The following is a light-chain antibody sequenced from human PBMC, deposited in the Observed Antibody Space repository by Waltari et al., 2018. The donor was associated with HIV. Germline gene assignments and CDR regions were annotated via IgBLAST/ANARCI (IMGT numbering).Light chain of an antibody. Sequence: QSALTQPASVSGSPRQSVTISCTGTSSPFGLSNFVSWYQQYPGNVPKVIIYDVTSRPSGVPHRFSGSRSGNTASLTISGLQVDDEAVYYCSTHTTNDTLEFGGGTKLTVL. CDR1: SSPFGLSNF. V-gene: IGLV2-14*03. CDR3: STHTTNDTLE. CDR2: DVT. J-gene: IGLJ2*01.